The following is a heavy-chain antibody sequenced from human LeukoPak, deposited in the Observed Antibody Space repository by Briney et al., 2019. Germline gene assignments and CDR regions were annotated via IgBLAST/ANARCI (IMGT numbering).Heavy chain of an antibody. J-gene: IGHJ5*02. CDR3: ARGGPRYCSGGSCYTDWFDP. Sequence: GASVKVSCKASGYTFTSYGISWVRQAPGQGLEWMGWISAHNGNTNYAQKLQGRVTMTTDTSTSTAYMELRSLRSDDTAVYYCARGGPRYCSGGSCYTDWFDPWGQGTLVTVSS. D-gene: IGHD2-15*01. V-gene: IGHV1-18*01. CDR1: GYTFTSYG. CDR2: ISAHNGNT.